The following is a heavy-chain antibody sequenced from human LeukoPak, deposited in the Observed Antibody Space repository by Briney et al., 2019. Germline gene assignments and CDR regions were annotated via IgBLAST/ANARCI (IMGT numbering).Heavy chain of an antibody. D-gene: IGHD2-8*01. CDR2: INPGGSEN. CDR3: ARWGLAYAIDY. V-gene: IGHV3-7*01. CDR1: GLTFSTYW. J-gene: IGHJ4*02. Sequence: GGALRLSCAASGLTFSTYWMAWLRQAPGKGLEWVANINPGGSENYYAASLKGRFTIFRDDAKNSLHLQVDSLRAEDTAVYSCARWGLAYAIDYWGQGTLVTVSS.